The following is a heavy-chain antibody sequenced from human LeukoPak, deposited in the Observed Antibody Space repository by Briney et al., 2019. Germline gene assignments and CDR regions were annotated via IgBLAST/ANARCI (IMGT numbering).Heavy chain of an antibody. Sequence: ASVKVSCKTSGYTFNVNYIHWVRQAPGQGLEWMGWINPHSGGTKYAEKFQGGVTMTRDTSITTAYMELSSLTSDDTAVYYCARSGSSGSQHYHGMDAWGQGTTVIVSS. D-gene: IGHD3-10*01. CDR3: ARSGSSGSQHYHGMDA. CDR1: GYTFNVNY. CDR2: INPHSGGT. J-gene: IGHJ6*02. V-gene: IGHV1-2*02.